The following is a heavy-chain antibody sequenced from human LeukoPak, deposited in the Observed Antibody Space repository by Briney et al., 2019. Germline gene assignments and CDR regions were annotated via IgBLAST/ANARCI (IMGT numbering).Heavy chain of an antibody. D-gene: IGHD3-10*01. J-gene: IGHJ4*02. CDR3: ARENRGFITRPIDY. CDR1: GFTISSYD. Sequence: QPGGSLRLSCAASGFTISSYDMNWVRQAPGKGLEWLSYISSSGSTRYYADSVKGRFTISRDNAKNSLYLQMNSLRAEDTAVYYCARENRGFITRPIDYWGQGTLVTVSS. CDR2: ISSSGSTR. V-gene: IGHV3-48*03.